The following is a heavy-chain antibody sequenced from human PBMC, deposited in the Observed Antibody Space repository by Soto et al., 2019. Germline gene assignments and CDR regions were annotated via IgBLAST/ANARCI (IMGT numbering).Heavy chain of an antibody. J-gene: IGHJ3*02. CDR3: ARDNRYSGSLGDAFDI. V-gene: IGHV4-31*03. CDR1: GGPISSGGYY. D-gene: IGHD1-26*01. CDR2: IYYSGST. Sequence: SETLSLTCTVSGGPISSGGYYWSWIRQHPGKGLEWIGYIYYSGSTYYNPSLKSRVTISVDTSKNQFSLKLSSVTAADTAVYYCARDNRYSGSLGDAFDIWGQGTMVTVSS.